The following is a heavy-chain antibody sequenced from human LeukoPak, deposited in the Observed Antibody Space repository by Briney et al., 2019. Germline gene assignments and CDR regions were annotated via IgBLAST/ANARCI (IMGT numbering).Heavy chain of an antibody. J-gene: IGHJ4*02. CDR1: GYTFTSYA. CDR2: INAGNGNT. CDR3: ARAFWDIVVVPAAIGY. V-gene: IGHV1-3*01. Sequence: GASVKVSCKASGYTFTSYAMHWVRQAPGQRLEWMGWINAGNGNTKYSQKFQGRVTITRGTSASTAYMELSSLRSEDTAVYYCARAFWDIVVVPAAIGYWGQGTLVTVSS. D-gene: IGHD2-2*01.